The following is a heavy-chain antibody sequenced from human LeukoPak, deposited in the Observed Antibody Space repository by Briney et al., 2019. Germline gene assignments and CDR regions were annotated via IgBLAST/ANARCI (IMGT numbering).Heavy chain of an antibody. Sequence: PGGSLRLSCAASGFTFSSYGMHWVRQAPSKGLEWVAVISYDGSNKYYADSVKGRFTISRDNSKNTLYLQMNSLRAEDTAVYYCARGPSAYPKCFDYWGQGTLVTVSS. CDR1: GFTFSSYG. CDR3: ARGPSAYPKCFDY. J-gene: IGHJ4*02. V-gene: IGHV3-30*03. D-gene: IGHD5-12*01. CDR2: ISYDGSNK.